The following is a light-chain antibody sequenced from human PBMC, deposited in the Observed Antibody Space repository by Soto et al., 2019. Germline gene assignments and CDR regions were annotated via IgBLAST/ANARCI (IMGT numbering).Light chain of an antibody. CDR2: DAS. CDR1: QSISRN. J-gene: IGKJ4*01. V-gene: IGKV3-11*01. CDR3: QQRTNWLT. Sequence: ENVLTQSPASLSASPGEKVTLSCRASQSISRNLAWYQHKPGQAPRPLIFDASNRATGIPVRFSGSGSGTDFTLTISSLEPEDFAVYYCQQRTNWLTFGGGTKVDIK.